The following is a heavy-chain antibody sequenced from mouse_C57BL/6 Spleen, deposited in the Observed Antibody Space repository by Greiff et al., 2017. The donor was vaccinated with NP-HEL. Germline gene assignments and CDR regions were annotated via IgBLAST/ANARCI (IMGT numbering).Heavy chain of an antibody. V-gene: IGHV1-55*01. CDR3: ARSLGGAYYYGSLFDY. CDR1: GYTFTSYW. J-gene: IGHJ2*01. Sequence: QVQLHQPGAELVKPGASVKMSCKASGYTFTSYWITWVKQRPGQGLEWIGDIYPGSGSTNYNEKFKSKATLTVATSSSTAYMPLSSLTSEDSAVYYGARSLGGAYYYGSLFDYWGQGTTLTVSS. CDR2: IYPGSGST. D-gene: IGHD1-1*01.